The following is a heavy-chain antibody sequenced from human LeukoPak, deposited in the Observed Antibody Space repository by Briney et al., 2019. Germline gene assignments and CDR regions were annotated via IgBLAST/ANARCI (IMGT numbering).Heavy chain of an antibody. CDR2: IYYSGST. D-gene: IGHD2-2*01. Sequence: SETLSLTCTVSGGSISSSSYYWGWIRQPPGKGLEWIGYIYYSGSTNYNPSLKSRVTISVDTSKNQFSLKLSSVTAADTAVYYCASAAYCSSTSCPSEYFQNWGQGTLVTVSS. CDR1: GGSISSSSYY. V-gene: IGHV4-61*05. CDR3: ASAAYCSSTSCPSEYFQN. J-gene: IGHJ1*01.